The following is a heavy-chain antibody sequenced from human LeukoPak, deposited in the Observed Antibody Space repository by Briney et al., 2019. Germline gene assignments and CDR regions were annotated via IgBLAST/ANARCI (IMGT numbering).Heavy chain of an antibody. D-gene: IGHD6-13*01. J-gene: IGHJ5*01. Sequence: PSETLSLTCTVSGDSISNYYWSWIRQPPGKGLEWIGFICDRGYTDTNYAPSLKSRVTISVDTSKNQFSLRLRSVTAADTAFYYCARGQRITAPGSWFDSWGQGTLVTVSS. CDR3: ARGQRITAPGSWFDS. V-gene: IGHV4-59*01. CDR1: GDSISNYY. CDR2: ICDRGYTDT.